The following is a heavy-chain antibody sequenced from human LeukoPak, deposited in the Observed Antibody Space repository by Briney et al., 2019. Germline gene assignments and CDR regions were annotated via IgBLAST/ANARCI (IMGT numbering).Heavy chain of an antibody. J-gene: IGHJ6*02. Sequence: GESLKISCMCSGYSFTSYWIGWVRQMPGKGLEWMGIIYPGDSDTRYSPSFQGQVTISADKSISTAYLQWSSLKASDTAMYYCARSPSTIAVAGTADGMDVWGQGTTVTVSS. V-gene: IGHV5-51*01. CDR1: GYSFTSYW. CDR2: IYPGDSDT. CDR3: ARSPSTIAVAGTADGMDV. D-gene: IGHD6-19*01.